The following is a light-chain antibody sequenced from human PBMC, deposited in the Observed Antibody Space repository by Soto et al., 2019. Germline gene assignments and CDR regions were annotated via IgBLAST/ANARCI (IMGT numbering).Light chain of an antibody. J-gene: IGKJ5*01. CDR3: QQHETLIT. V-gene: IGKV3-20*01. CDR1: QSLSSSY. Sequence: IGLKKSPATVSLSPGERATLSCRASQSLSSSYFAWYQHKPGQGPRLLIYGAFTRATGIPDRFSGSGSGTDFTLTISRLEPEDFAVYYCQQHETLITFGQGTLLEIK. CDR2: GAF.